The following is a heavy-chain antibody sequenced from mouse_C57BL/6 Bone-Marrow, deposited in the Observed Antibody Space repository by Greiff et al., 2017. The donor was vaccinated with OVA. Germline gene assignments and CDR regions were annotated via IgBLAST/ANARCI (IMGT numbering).Heavy chain of an antibody. V-gene: IGHV5-17*01. CDR1: GFTFSDYG. CDR2: ISSGSSTI. CDR3: ARDDYDDYYAMDY. D-gene: IGHD2-4*01. Sequence: DVKLVESGGGLVKPGGSLKLSCAASGFTFSDYGMHWVRQAPEKGLEWVAYISSGSSTIYYADTVKGRFTISRDNAKNTLFLQMTSLRSEDTAMYYCARDDYDDYYAMDYWGQGTSVTVSS. J-gene: IGHJ4*01.